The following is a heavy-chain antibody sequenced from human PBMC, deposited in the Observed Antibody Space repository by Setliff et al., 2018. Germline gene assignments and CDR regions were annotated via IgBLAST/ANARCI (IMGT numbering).Heavy chain of an antibody. CDR1: GHIFSSYG. CDR3: AKGGDWDDQHYAFDI. D-gene: IGHD1-1*01. Sequence: ASVKVSCKASGHIFSSYGISWVRQAPGQGLEWMGWISSYNDVTNYEQRFQGRVTMTTDTSASAAYMELRGLRPDDTAIYYCAKGGDWDDQHYAFDIGGQGTMVTVSS. J-gene: IGHJ3*02. CDR2: ISSYNDVT. V-gene: IGHV1-18*01.